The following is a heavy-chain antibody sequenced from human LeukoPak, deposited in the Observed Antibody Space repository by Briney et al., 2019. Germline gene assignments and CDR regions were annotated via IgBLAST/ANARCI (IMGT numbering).Heavy chain of an antibody. V-gene: IGHV4-34*01. J-gene: IGHJ5*02. CDR2: INHSGST. CDR3: ARLLAANPYNWFDP. D-gene: IGHD2-15*01. CDR1: GGSFSGYY. Sequence: PSETLSLTCAVYGGSFSGYYWSWIRQPPGKGLEWIGEINHSGSTNYNPSLKSRVTISVDTSKNQFSLKLSSVTAADTAVYYCARLLAANPYNWFDPWGQGTVVTVSS.